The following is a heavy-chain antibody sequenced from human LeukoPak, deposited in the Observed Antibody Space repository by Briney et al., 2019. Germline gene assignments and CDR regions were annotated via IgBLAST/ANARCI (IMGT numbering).Heavy chain of an antibody. V-gene: IGHV1-24*01. Sequence: ASVKVSCKVSGYFLTELPMHWVRQAPGKGLEWVGGFDPEEREEIYAQKFQGRVTMTEDTSTHTAYMELSRLRSDDTAVYYCARGQGARGYYFDYWGQGTLVTVSS. CDR3: ARGQGARGYYFDY. CDR2: FDPEEREE. D-gene: IGHD3-16*01. CDR1: GYFLTELP. J-gene: IGHJ4*02.